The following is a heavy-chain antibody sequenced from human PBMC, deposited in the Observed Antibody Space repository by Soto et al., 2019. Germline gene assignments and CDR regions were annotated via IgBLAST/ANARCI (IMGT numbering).Heavy chain of an antibody. Sequence: GGSLRLSCVVSGFTLNNYGVHWVRQAPGKGLEWVALMWYDGLRQTYLDSVRGRFTVSRDSSTNTIYLQMNSLRVEDTGNYFCVKESTPPFFDSWGQGTPVTVSS. J-gene: IGHJ4*02. CDR2: MWYDGLRQ. CDR3: VKESTPPFFDS. CDR1: GFTLNNYG. D-gene: IGHD2-15*01. V-gene: IGHV3-33*03.